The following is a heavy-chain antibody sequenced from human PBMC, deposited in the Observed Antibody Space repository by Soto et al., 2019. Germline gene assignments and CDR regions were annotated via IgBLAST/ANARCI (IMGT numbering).Heavy chain of an antibody. V-gene: IGHV2-5*02. CDR1: GFSLSTSGVG. CDR3: AQEGGGDRILDY. J-gene: IGHJ4*02. Sequence: QITLKESGPTLVKPTQTLTLTCTFSGFSLSTSGVGVGWIRQPPGKALEWLAIIYWDDNKHYSPSLKSRLTITKDPSKNPLVLTMTNMDPVDTATYCCAQEGGGDRILDYWGQGTLVTVSS. CDR2: IYWDDNK. D-gene: IGHD3-16*01.